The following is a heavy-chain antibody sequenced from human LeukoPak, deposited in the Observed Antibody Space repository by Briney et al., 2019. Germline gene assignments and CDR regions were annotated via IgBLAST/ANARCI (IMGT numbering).Heavy chain of an antibody. Sequence: ASVKVSCKVSGYTLTELSMHWVRQAPGKGLEWMGGFDPEDGETIYAQKLQGRVTMTEDTSTDTAYMELSSLRSEDTAVYYCADHYYDSSGYSRFDPWGQGTLVTVSS. V-gene: IGHV1-24*01. D-gene: IGHD3-22*01. CDR3: ADHYYDSSGYSRFDP. CDR2: FDPEDGET. CDR1: GYTLTELS. J-gene: IGHJ5*02.